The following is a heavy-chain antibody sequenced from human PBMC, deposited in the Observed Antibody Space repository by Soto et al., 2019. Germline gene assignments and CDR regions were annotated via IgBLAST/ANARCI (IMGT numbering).Heavy chain of an antibody. J-gene: IGHJ4*02. CDR3: ATGGYSYGWGY. Sequence: EVQLVESEGGSVQPGGSLRLSCVGSGITFSNYWMHWVRQVPGKGPVWVSRVSPDGSSSSYADFVKGRFIVSRDNAKNVAYLQVNSLRADDTAVYYCATGGYSYGWGYWGQGTLVTVSS. CDR1: GITFSNYW. CDR2: VSPDGSSS. D-gene: IGHD5-18*01. V-gene: IGHV3-74*01.